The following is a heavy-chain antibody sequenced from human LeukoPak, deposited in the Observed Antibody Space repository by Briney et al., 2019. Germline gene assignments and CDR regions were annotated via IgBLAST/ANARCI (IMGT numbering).Heavy chain of an antibody. D-gene: IGHD2-15*01. Sequence: ASVKVSCKASGYTFTINGISWVRQAPGRGREWMGWMSVNSGDTIYAEKFHGRVTLTRDTSTGTAYMELNSLTYDDTAVYYCARDRWYSFDYWGQGTLVTVSS. J-gene: IGHJ4*02. CDR3: ARDRWYSFDY. V-gene: IGHV1-18*01. CDR2: MSVNSGDT. CDR1: GYTFTING.